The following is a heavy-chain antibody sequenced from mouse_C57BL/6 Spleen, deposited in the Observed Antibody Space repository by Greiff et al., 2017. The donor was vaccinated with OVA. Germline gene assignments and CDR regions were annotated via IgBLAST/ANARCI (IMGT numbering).Heavy chain of an antibody. J-gene: IGHJ4*01. V-gene: IGHV2-2*01. D-gene: IGHD2-12*01. CDR3: ARNKPPPLYSFYAMDY. Sequence: QVQLKESGPGLVQPSQSLSITCTVSGFSLTSYGVHWVRQSPGKGLEWLGVIWSGGSTDYNAAFISRLSIIKDNSTSHVFFKLISLQADATSIYYCARNKPPPLYSFYAMDYWGQGTSVTVSS. CDR2: IWSGGST. CDR1: GFSLTSYG.